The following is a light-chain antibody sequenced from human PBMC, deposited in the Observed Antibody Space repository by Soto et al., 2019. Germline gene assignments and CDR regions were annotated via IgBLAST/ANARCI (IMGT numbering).Light chain of an antibody. CDR3: AAWDDSLSGVV. CDR2: RNN. CDR1: SSNIGSNY. J-gene: IGLJ2*01. Sequence: QLVLTQPPSASGTPGQRVTISCSGSSSNIGSNYVFWYQHLPGTAPKLLIYRNNQRPSGVPDRFSGSKSGTSASLAISWLRSEDETDYYCAAWDDSLSGVVFGGGTKLTVL. V-gene: IGLV1-47*01.